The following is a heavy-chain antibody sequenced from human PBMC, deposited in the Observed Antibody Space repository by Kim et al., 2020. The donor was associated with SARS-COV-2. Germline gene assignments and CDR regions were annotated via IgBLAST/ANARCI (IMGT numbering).Heavy chain of an antibody. J-gene: IGHJ2*01. Sequence: GGSLRLSCTASGFTFSNYAMHWVRQAPGKGLEWVAVVSYDGHTTFHADSVRGRFTISRDNSKNTVFLEMRSLRAEDTAVYYCAGDGVNEETGLVLNCYFEVWGRGTLLTVSS. D-gene: IGHD2-15*01. V-gene: IGHV3-30-3*01. CDR2: VSYDGHTT. CDR3: AGDGVNEETGLVLNCYFEV. CDR1: GFTFSNYA.